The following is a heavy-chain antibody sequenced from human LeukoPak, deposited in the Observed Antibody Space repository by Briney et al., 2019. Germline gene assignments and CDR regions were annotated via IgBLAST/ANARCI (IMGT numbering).Heavy chain of an antibody. V-gene: IGHV3-74*01. D-gene: IGHD3-16*01. Sequence: GGSLRLSCAASGFTLSSSYMHWVRQAPGKGLVWLSRISGDGGTTAYADSVRGRFTISRDNAKNALYLQMNSLRVEDTAVYYFANDHSPYWFDPWGQGTLVTVSS. CDR2: ISGDGGTT. CDR1: GFTLSSSY. CDR3: ANDHSPYWFDP. J-gene: IGHJ5*02.